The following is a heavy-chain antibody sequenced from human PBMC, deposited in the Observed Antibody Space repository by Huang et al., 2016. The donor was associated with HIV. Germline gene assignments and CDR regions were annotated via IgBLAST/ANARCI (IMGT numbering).Heavy chain of an antibody. V-gene: IGHV3-30*18. Sequence: QVQLVESGGGVVQPGGSLRLSCAASGFTFSNYGVHWVRQDPGKGLEWVAAISYDGSYQYYSDSVKGRFTISRDDSQNTLYLQMSSLRAEDTAVYFCAKDREDSAYQLDYWGQGTRVTVSS. CDR3: AKDREDSAYQLDY. D-gene: IGHD5-12*01. CDR1: GFTFSNYG. CDR2: ISYDGSYQ. J-gene: IGHJ4*02.